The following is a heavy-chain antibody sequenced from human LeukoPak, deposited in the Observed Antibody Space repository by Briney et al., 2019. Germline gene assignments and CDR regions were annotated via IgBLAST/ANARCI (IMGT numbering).Heavy chain of an antibody. J-gene: IGHJ4*02. CDR3: ARSDYDILTGYSAAFDY. V-gene: IGHV1-69*06. D-gene: IGHD3-9*01. CDR2: IIPIFGTA. CDR1: GGTFSSYA. Sequence: SVKVSCKASGGTFSSYAISWVRQAPGQGLEWMGGIIPIFGTANYAQKFQGRVTITADKSTSTAYMELSSLRSEDTAVYYCARSDYDILTGYSAAFDYWGQGTLVTVSS.